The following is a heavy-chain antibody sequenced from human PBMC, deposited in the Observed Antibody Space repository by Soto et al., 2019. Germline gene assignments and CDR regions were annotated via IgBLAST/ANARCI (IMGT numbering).Heavy chain of an antibody. J-gene: IGHJ5*02. CDR1: GGSFSGYY. Sequence: QVQLQQWGAGLLKPSETLSLTCAVYGGSFSGYYWSWIRQPPGKGLEWIGEINHSGSTNYNPSLKSRVTISVETSKNQLSLKLRSVTAADAAVYYCARGGRGRRFDPWGQGTLVTVSS. V-gene: IGHV4-34*01. CDR3: ARGGRGRRFDP. CDR2: INHSGST.